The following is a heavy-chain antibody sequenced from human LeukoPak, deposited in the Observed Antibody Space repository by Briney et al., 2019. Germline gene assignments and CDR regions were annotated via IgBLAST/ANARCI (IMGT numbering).Heavy chain of an antibody. Sequence: YPSETLSLTCTVSGGSISSSSYYWGWIRQPPGKGLEWIGSIYYSGSTYYNPSLKSRVTISVDTSKNQFSLKLSSVTAADTAVYYCARHSGYSSRNFDYWGQGTLVTVSS. V-gene: IGHV4-39*01. J-gene: IGHJ4*02. CDR3: ARHSGYSSRNFDY. D-gene: IGHD6-13*01. CDR1: GGSISSSSYY. CDR2: IYYSGST.